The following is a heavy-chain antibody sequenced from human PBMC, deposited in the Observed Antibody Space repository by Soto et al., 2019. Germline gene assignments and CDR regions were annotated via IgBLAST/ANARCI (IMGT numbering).Heavy chain of an antibody. J-gene: IGHJ6*02. V-gene: IGHV1-69*06. CDR3: ARDILRYFDCCYYYGMDV. D-gene: IGHD3-9*01. CDR1: GCTVSSHA. CDR2: IIPIFGTA. Sequence: GDAVKVSGNAYGCTVSSHAISWVRHAPGQGLEWMGGIIPIFGTANYAQKFQGRFTITAEKSTSTAYMELSSLRSEDTAVYYCARDILRYFDCCYYYGMDVWGQGTTLTDSS.